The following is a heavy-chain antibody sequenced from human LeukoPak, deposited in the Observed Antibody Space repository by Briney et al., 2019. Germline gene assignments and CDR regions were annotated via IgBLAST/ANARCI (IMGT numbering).Heavy chain of an antibody. CDR3: ARGTRWTVAIIPTYFDY. D-gene: IGHD3-3*01. J-gene: IGHJ4*02. CDR2: IYPGDSDT. Sequence: GESLKISCKGSGYSFTSYWIGWVRQMPGKGLEWVGIIYPGDSDTRYSPSCQGQVTISADKSISTAYLQWSSLKASDTAMYYCARGTRWTVAIIPTYFDYWGQGTLVTVSS. CDR1: GYSFTSYW. V-gene: IGHV5-51*01.